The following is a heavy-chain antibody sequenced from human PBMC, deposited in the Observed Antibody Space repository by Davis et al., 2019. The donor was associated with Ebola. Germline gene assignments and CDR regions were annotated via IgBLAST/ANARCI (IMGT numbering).Heavy chain of an antibody. J-gene: IGHJ5*02. V-gene: IGHV3-30-3*01. CDR3: ARPSSSWYFWFDP. CDR1: GFTFSSYA. CDR2: ISYDGSNK. D-gene: IGHD6-13*01. Sequence: GESLKISCAASGFTFSSYAMHWVRQAPGKGLEWVAVISYDGSNKYYADSVKGRFTISRDNSKNTLYLQMNSLRAEDTAVYYCARPSSSWYFWFDPWGQGTLVTVSS.